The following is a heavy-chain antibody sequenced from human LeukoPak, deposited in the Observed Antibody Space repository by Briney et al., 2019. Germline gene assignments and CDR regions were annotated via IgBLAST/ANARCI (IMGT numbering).Heavy chain of an antibody. Sequence: GGSLRLSCAASGFTVSSNYMSWVRQAPGKGLEWVSVIYSGGSTYYADSVKGRFTISRDNSKNTLYLQMNSLRAEDTAVYHCARVAGSGYYEYYFDYWGQGTLVTVSS. V-gene: IGHV3-53*01. CDR2: IYSGGST. J-gene: IGHJ4*02. CDR3: ARVAGSGYYEYYFDY. D-gene: IGHD3-22*01. CDR1: GFTVSSNY.